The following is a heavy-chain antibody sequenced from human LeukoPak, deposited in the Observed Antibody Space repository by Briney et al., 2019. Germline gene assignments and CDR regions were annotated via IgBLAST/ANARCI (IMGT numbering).Heavy chain of an antibody. V-gene: IGHV3-9*01. CDR3: AREPYGFTMVRGVIDY. J-gene: IGHJ4*02. D-gene: IGHD3-10*01. CDR2: ISWNSGSI. CDR1: GFTFDDYA. Sequence: PGGSLRLSCAASGFTFDDYAMHWVRQAPGKGLEWVSGISWNSGSIGYADSVKGRFTISRDNAKNSLYLQMNSLRAEDTAVYYCAREPYGFTMVRGVIDYWGQGTLVTVSS.